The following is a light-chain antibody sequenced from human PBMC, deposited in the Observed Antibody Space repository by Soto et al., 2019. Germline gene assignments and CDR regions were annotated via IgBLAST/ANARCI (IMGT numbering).Light chain of an antibody. CDR2: LEGSGSY. V-gene: IGLV4-60*02. CDR3: ETWDSNTHV. J-gene: IGLJ3*02. CDR1: SGHSSYI. Sequence: QPVLTRSSSASASLGSSVKLTCTLSSGHSSYIIAWHQQQPGKAPRYLMKLEGSGSYNKGSGVPDRFSGSSSGADRYLTISNLQFEDEADYYCETWDSNTHVFGGGTKVTVL.